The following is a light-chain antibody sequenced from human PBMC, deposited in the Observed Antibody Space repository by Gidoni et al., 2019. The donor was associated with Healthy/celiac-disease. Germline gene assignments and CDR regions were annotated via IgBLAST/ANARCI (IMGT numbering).Light chain of an antibody. Sequence: QSALTQPASVSVSPGHSITISCTGTSSDVGSYNLVSWYQQHPGKAPKLMIYEGSKRPSGVSNRFSGSKSGNTASLTISGLQAEDEADYYCCSYAGSSTWVFGGGTKLTVL. CDR3: CSYAGSSTWV. CDR1: SSDVGSYNL. J-gene: IGLJ3*02. CDR2: EGS. V-gene: IGLV2-23*01.